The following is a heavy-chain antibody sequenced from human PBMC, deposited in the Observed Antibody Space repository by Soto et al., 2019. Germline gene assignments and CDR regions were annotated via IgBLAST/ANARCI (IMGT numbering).Heavy chain of an antibody. CDR2: IYWDDDK. Sequence: QITLKESGPTLVKPTQTLTLTCTFSGFSLSTSGVGVGWIRQPPGKALEWLALIYWDDDKRYSPSLKSRLTITKDTSKNQVVLTMTNMDPVDTATYYCAHTLWFGEFPDFDYWGQGTLFTVSS. J-gene: IGHJ4*02. CDR1: GFSLSTSGVG. D-gene: IGHD3-10*01. CDR3: AHTLWFGEFPDFDY. V-gene: IGHV2-5*02.